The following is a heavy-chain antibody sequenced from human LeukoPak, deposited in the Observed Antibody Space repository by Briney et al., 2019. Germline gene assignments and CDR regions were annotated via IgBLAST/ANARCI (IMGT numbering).Heavy chain of an antibody. J-gene: IGHJ6*02. D-gene: IGHD5-12*01. CDR2: ISYDGSNK. Sequence: PGGSLRLSCAASGFTFSSYGMHWVRQAPGKGLEWVAVISYDGSNKYYADSVKGRFTISRDNSKNTLYLQMNSLRAEDTAVYYCAKDLLRYSGYDDYHYGMDVWGQGTTVTVPS. CDR3: AKDLLRYSGYDDYHYGMDV. CDR1: GFTFSSYG. V-gene: IGHV3-30*18.